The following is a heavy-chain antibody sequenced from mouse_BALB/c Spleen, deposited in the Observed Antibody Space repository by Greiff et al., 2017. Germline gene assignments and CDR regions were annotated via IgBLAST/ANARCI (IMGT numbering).Heavy chain of an antibody. CDR3: ASPDRGNYLLY. Sequence: EVHLVESGGDLVKPGGSLKLSCAASGFTFSSYCMSWVRQTPDKRLEWVATISSGGSYTYYPDSVKGRFTISRDNAKNTLYLQMSSLKSEDTAMYCCASPDRGNYLLYWGQGTTLTVSS. CDR1: GFTFSSYC. CDR2: ISSGGSYT. D-gene: IGHD1-1*02. J-gene: IGHJ2*01. V-gene: IGHV5-6*01.